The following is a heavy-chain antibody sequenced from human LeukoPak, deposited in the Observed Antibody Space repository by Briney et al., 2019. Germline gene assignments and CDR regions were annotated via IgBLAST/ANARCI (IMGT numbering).Heavy chain of an antibody. CDR2: INPNSGGT. Sequence: ASVKVSCKASGYTFTGYYMHWVRQAPGQGLEWMGWINPNSGGTNYAQKFQGRVTMTRDTSISTAYMELSRLRSDDTAVYYCARLRGPYCSGGSCYVDYWGQGTLVTVSS. CDR1: GYTFTGYY. V-gene: IGHV1-2*02. CDR3: ARLRGPYCSGGSCYVDY. D-gene: IGHD2-15*01. J-gene: IGHJ4*02.